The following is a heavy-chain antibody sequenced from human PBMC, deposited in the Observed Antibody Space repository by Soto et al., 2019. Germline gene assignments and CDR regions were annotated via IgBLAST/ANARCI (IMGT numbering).Heavy chain of an antibody. V-gene: IGHV1-69*02. CDR2: IIPILGIA. Sequence: QVQRVQSGAEVKKPGSSVKVSCKASGGTFSSYTISWVRQAPGQGLEWMGRIIPILGIANYAQKFQGRVTITADKSTSTAYMELSSLRSEDTAVYYCARGYYDSSALPVDYWGQGTLVTVSS. CDR3: ARGYYDSSALPVDY. D-gene: IGHD3-22*01. J-gene: IGHJ4*02. CDR1: GGTFSSYT.